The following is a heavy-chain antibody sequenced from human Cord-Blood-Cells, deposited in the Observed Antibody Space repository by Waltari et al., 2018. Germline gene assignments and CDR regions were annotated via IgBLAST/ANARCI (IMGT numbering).Heavy chain of an antibody. J-gene: IGHJ6*02. V-gene: IGHV3-33*01. CDR3: ARVLAGDQDYYYGMDV. CDR2: IWYDGSNK. CDR1: GFTFSSYG. D-gene: IGHD7-27*01. Sequence: QVQLVESGGGVVQPGRSLRLSCAASGFTFSSYGMHWVRQAPGKGLEWVAVIWYDGSNKYYADSVKGRFTISRDNSKNTLYLQMNSLRAEDTAVYYCARVLAGDQDYYYGMDVWGQGTTVTVSS.